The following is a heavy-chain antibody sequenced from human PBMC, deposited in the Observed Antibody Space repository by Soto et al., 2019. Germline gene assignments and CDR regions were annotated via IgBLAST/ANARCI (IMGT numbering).Heavy chain of an antibody. CDR3: ARHRLTGEGDAFDI. CDR1: GGSISSSSYY. CDR2: IYYSGST. J-gene: IGHJ3*02. D-gene: IGHD7-27*01. Sequence: SETLSLTCTVSGGSISSSSYYWGWIRQPPGKGLEWIGSIYYSGSTYYNPSLKSRVTISVDTPKNQFSLKRSSVTAADTAVYYCARHRLTGEGDAFDIWGQGTMVTVSS. V-gene: IGHV4-39*01.